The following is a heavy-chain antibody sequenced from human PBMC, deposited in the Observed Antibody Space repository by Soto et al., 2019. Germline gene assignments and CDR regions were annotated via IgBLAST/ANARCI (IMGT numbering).Heavy chain of an antibody. CDR3: ARDLSGDAYIQHFDY. CDR2: IWTDGGTK. J-gene: IGHJ4*02. CDR1: GFPFSLFG. Sequence: QVQLVESGGGVVQPGTSLRLSCIASGFPFSLFGFHWVRQAPGKGLQWVAFIWTDGGTKYYADSVEGRFTISRDNSKSQLYLQMNSLTAEDTAVYDCARDLSGDAYIQHFDYWGQGPLVTVSS. V-gene: IGHV3-33*01. D-gene: IGHD3-10*02.